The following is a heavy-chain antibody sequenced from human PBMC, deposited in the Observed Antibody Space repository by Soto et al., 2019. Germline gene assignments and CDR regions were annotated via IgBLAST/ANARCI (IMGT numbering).Heavy chain of an antibody. D-gene: IGHD3-10*01. CDR3: AKSDCYGGLSGDYYGMDV. V-gene: IGHV3-30*18. J-gene: IGHJ6*02. CDR1: GFTFSSYG. Sequence: PGGSLRLSCAASGFTFSSYGMHWVRQAPGKGLEWVAVISYDGSNKYYADSVKGRFTISRDNSKNTLYLQMNSLRAEDTAVYYCAKSDCYGGLSGDYYGMDVWGQGNTVTVSS. CDR2: ISYDGSNK.